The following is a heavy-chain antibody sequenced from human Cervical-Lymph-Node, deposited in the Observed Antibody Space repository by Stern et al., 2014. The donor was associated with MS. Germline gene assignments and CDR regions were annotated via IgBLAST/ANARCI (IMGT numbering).Heavy chain of an antibody. J-gene: IGHJ4*02. V-gene: IGHV1-46*03. D-gene: IGHD3-9*01. CDR2: IDRSGGST. CDR3: SRANYDILTAYCLDY. Sequence: QVESGAGVKKPGASVKVSCKASGYTFPYYYVHWVRQPPGQGLEWMGIIDRSGGSTTYAQKYQGRVTMTRDTSTSTVYMELTSLRSEDTAVYYCSRANYDILTAYCLDYWGQGTLVIVSS. CDR1: GYTFPYYY.